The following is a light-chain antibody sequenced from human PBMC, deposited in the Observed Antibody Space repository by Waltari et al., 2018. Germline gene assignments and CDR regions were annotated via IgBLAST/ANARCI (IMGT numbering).Light chain of an antibody. CDR3: QKYNNVPQP. Sequence: DIQMTQSPSSLSASVGDRIPISCRASQDINNDLAWYQQKPGKVPTLLISGAFTLHSGVPSRFSGSASGTVFTLTISSLQPEDFATYYCQKYNNVPQPFGGGTKVEIK. CDR1: QDINND. CDR2: GAF. J-gene: IGKJ4*01. V-gene: IGKV1-27*01.